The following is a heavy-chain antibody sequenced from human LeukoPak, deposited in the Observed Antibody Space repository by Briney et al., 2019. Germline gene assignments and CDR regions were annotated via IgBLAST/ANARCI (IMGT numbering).Heavy chain of an antibody. CDR3: AKDRLGYCSGGSCYASNSMDV. CDR1: GFTFSSYA. V-gene: IGHV3-23*01. J-gene: IGHJ6*02. D-gene: IGHD2-15*01. Sequence: PGGSLRLSCAASGFTFSSYAMSWVRQAPGKGLEWVSIISGSGGSTYYADSVKGRFTISRDNSKNTLYLQMNSLRAEDTAVYYCAKDRLGYCSGGSCYASNSMDVWGQGTTVTVSS. CDR2: ISGSGGST.